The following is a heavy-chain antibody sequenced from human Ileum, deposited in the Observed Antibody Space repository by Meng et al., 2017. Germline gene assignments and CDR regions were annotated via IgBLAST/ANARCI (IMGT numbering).Heavy chain of an antibody. CDR3: ARHIVGPTPGMEY. Sequence: QVQRQESGPGLVKPSGTLSLPCAGSGDSISSSGWWSWVRQPPGKGLEWIGQIYQSGSTNYNPSLKSRVTISIDRSENQLSLKLSSVTAADTAVYYCARHIVGPTPGMEYWGQGTLVTVSS. D-gene: IGHD1-26*01. J-gene: IGHJ4*02. CDR2: IYQSGST. V-gene: IGHV4-4*02. CDR1: GDSISSSGW.